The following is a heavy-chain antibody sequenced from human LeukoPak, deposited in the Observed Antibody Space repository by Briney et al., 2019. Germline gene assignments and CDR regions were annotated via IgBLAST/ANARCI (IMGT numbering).Heavy chain of an antibody. CDR2: ISFDGNNK. D-gene: IGHD6-13*01. Sequence: GGSLRLSCAASGFTFSNYAWHWVRQAPGKGLEWVAVISFDGNNKYYADSVKGRFTISRDNSKNTLYLQMNSLRPEDTAVYYCARGHIAAAGTNWFDPWGQGTLVTVSS. CDR1: GFTFSNYA. CDR3: ARGHIAAAGTNWFDP. J-gene: IGHJ5*02. V-gene: IGHV3-30*04.